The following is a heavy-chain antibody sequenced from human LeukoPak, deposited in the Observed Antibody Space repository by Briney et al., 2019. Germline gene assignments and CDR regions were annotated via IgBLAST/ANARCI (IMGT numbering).Heavy chain of an antibody. CDR1: GGSISSYY. D-gene: IGHD3-22*01. CDR3: ARARLDSSGRFDY. V-gene: IGHV4-59*01. CDR2: IYYGGST. J-gene: IGHJ4*02. Sequence: SETLSLTCTVSGGSISSYYWSWIRQSPGKGLEWIGYIYYGGSTDYNPSLKSRVAISKDTSKTQFSLRLSSVTAADTAVYYCARARLDSSGRFDYWGQGTLVSVSS.